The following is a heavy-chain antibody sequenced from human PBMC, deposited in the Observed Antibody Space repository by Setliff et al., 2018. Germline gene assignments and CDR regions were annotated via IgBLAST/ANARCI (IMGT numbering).Heavy chain of an antibody. J-gene: IGHJ4*02. CDR3: ARGGTYRYFDY. CDR1: GDSISAAS. V-gene: IGHV4-59*01. CDR2: VYYSGAA. Sequence: PSETLSLTCNVSGDSISAASIMAWIRQPPGKGLEFIGYVYYSGAAKYDPSLKSRVTMSVDTSKTQFSLKLNSMTTADTAVYYCARGGTYRYFDYWAREPWSPSPQ.